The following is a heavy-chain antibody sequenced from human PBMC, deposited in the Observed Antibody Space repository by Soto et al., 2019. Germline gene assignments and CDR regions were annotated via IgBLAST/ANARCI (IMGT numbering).Heavy chain of an antibody. CDR1: GGSISSYY. CDR3: AIWYSRSPTSWFDP. J-gene: IGHJ5*02. D-gene: IGHD6-13*01. CDR2: IYYSGST. V-gene: IGHV4-59*01. Sequence: SETLSLTCTVSGGSISSYYWSWNRQPPGKGLEWIGYIYYSGSTNYNPSLKSRVTISVDTSKNQFSLKLSSVTAAETAVYYCAIWYSRSPTSWFDPCGQLTLVTVSA.